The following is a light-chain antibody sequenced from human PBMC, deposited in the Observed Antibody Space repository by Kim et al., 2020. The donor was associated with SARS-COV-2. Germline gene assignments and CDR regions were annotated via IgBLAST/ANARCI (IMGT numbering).Light chain of an antibody. CDR1: RGNSSYA. CDR2: LNSDGSH. CDR3: QTWGTGIQV. V-gene: IGLV4-69*01. J-gene: IGLJ2*01. Sequence: ASVKATCTLRRGNSSYAIAWHQQQPEKGPRYLMKLNSDGSHSKGDGIPDRFSGSSSGAERYLTISSLQSEDEADYYCQTWGTGIQVFGGGTQLTVL.